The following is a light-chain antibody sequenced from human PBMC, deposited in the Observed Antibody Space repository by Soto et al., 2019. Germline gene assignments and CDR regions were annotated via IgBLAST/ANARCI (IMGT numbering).Light chain of an antibody. V-gene: IGKV3-15*01. CDR2: GAS. CDR3: QQYDSWPRT. Sequence: EIVMTQSPATLSVSPGQRATLSCRASQSLSSNLVWYQQKPGQAPRLLIYGASTRATGIPARFSGSGSGTEFTLTISSLQSEDFAVYYCQQYDSWPRTFGQGTKVEIE. J-gene: IGKJ1*01. CDR1: QSLSSN.